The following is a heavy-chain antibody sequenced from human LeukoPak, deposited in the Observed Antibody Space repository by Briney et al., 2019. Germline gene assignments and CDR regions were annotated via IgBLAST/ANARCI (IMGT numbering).Heavy chain of an antibody. Sequence: PGGSLRLSCAASGFTFSSYAMHWVRQAPGKGLEWVTVIWYDGSNKYYADSVKGRFTISRDNSKNTLSLQMNSLRAEDTAVYYCARGEGHLAGLFDYWGQGTLVTVSS. D-gene: IGHD6-19*01. J-gene: IGHJ4*02. CDR3: ARGEGHLAGLFDY. V-gene: IGHV3-33*08. CDR2: IWYDGSNK. CDR1: GFTFSSYA.